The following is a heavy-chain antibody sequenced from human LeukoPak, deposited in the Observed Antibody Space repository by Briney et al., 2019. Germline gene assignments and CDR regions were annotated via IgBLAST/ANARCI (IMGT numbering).Heavy chain of an antibody. Sequence: GASVKVSCKASGYIFTKNAINWVRQAPGQGLEWMGWISTYNGDTKYAQNFQDRVIMTRDTSTTTAYMELRSLRSDDTAVYYCARTRGYSYGDFDYWGQGTLVTVSS. V-gene: IGHV1-18*01. J-gene: IGHJ4*02. CDR1: GYIFTKNA. D-gene: IGHD5-18*01. CDR2: ISTYNGDT. CDR3: ARTRGYSYGDFDY.